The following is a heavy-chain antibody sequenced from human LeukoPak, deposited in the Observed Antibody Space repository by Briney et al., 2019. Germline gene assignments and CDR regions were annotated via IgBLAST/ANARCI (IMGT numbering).Heavy chain of an antibody. CDR3: ARLSPGWYFDY. D-gene: IGHD6-19*01. V-gene: IGHV3-7*01. CDR2: IKQDASEK. Sequence: GGSLRLSCAASGFTFSSYRMSWVRQAPGKGLKWVANIKQDASEKYYVDSVKGRFTISRDNAKNSLFLQMKSLRAEDTAVYYCARLSPGWYFDYWGQGTLVTVSS. CDR1: GFTFSSYR. J-gene: IGHJ4*02.